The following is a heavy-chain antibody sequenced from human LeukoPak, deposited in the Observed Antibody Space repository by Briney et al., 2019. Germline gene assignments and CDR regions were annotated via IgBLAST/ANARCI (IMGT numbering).Heavy chain of an antibody. CDR3: ARWAPSGGFDY. CDR1: GGSVSSYY. Sequence: PSETLSLTCTVSGGSVSSYYCSWIRQPPGKGLEWIGYIYYSGNTNYNPSLKSRVTISVDTPKNQFSLKLSSVTAADTAVYYCARWAPSGGFDYWGQGTLVTVSS. CDR2: IYYSGNT. D-gene: IGHD3-10*01. V-gene: IGHV4-59*02. J-gene: IGHJ4*02.